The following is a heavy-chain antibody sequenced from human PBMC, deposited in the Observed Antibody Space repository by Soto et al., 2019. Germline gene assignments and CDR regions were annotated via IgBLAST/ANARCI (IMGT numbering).Heavy chain of an antibody. CDR1: GFTFSSYG. J-gene: IGHJ6*02. CDR3: AKEMRYCSGGSCYRNYYYYYGMDV. D-gene: IGHD2-15*01. V-gene: IGHV3-30*18. Sequence: QVQRVESGGGVVQPGRSLRLSCAASGFTFSSYGMHWVRQAPGKGLEWVAVISYDGSNKYYADSVKGRFTISRDNSKNTLYLQMNSLRAEDTAVYYCAKEMRYCSGGSCYRNYYYYYGMDVWGQGTTVTVSS. CDR2: ISYDGSNK.